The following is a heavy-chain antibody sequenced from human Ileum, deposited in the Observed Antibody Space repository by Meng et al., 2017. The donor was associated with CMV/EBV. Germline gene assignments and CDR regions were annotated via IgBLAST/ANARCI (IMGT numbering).Heavy chain of an antibody. CDR1: GGSFSGYY. CDR3: ARVGRGYSYGGGRYYYYGMDV. Sequence: SETLSLTCAVYGGSFSGYYWSWIRQPPGKGREWIGEINHSGSTNYNPSLKSRVTISVDTSKNQFSLKLSSVTAADTAVYYCARVGRGYSYGGGRYYYYGMDVWGQGTTVTVSS. V-gene: IGHV4-34*01. CDR2: INHSGST. D-gene: IGHD5-18*01. J-gene: IGHJ6*02.